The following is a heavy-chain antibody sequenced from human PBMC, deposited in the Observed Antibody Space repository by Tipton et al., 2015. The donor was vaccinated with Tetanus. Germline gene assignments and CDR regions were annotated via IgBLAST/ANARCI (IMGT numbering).Heavy chain of an antibody. Sequence: LSLTCAASGFTFSSYAMHWVRQAPGKGLEWVAVISYDGSNKYYADSVKGRFTISRDNSKNTLYLQMNSLRAEDTAVYYCARVPRRYYDSSGYYDYFDYWGQGTLVTVSS. J-gene: IGHJ4*02. V-gene: IGHV3-30-3*01. CDR3: ARVPRRYYDSSGYYDYFDY. D-gene: IGHD3-22*01. CDR2: ISYDGSNK. CDR1: GFTFSSYA.